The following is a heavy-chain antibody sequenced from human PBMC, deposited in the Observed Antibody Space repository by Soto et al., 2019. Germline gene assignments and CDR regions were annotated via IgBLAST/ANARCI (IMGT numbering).Heavy chain of an antibody. CDR3: ARSIGAMTTTPFNY. CDR2: IIPIFGTA. V-gene: IGHV1-69*13. D-gene: IGHD1-1*01. Sequence: SVKVSCKASGGTFSSYAISWVRQAPGQGLEWMGGIIPIFGTANYAQKFQGRVTITADESTSTAYMELSSLRSEDTAVYYCARSIGAMTTTPFNYWGQGTLVTVSS. CDR1: GGTFSSYA. J-gene: IGHJ4*02.